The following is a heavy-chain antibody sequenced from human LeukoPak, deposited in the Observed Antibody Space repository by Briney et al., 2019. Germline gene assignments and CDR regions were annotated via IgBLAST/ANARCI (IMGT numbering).Heavy chain of an antibody. J-gene: IGHJ4*02. CDR3: ARDTVRDAYNGLGY. CDR1: GFALSDYY. Sequence: GGSLRLSCGASGFALSDYYMTWIRQAPGKGLEWVSYLSSSGITINYADSVKGRFTISRDNAENSLFLQMNSLRVEDTAVYYCARDTVRDAYNGLGYWGQGVLVTVSS. V-gene: IGHV3-11*04. CDR2: LSSSGITI. D-gene: IGHD5-24*01.